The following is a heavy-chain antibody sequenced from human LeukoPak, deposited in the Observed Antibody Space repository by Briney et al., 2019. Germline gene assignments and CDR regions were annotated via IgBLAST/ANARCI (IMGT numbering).Heavy chain of an antibody. Sequence: GGSLRLSCAASGFTFSSYAMSWVRQAPGKGLEWVSANSGSGGSTYYADSVKGRFTISRDNSKNTLYLQMNSLRAEDTAVYYCAKGPEDERRTYWGQGTLVTVSS. CDR3: AKGPEDERRTY. J-gene: IGHJ4*02. CDR2: NSGSGGST. CDR1: GFTFSSYA. V-gene: IGHV3-23*01.